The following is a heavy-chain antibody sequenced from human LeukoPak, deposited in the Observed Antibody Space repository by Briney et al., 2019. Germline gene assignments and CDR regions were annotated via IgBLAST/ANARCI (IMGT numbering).Heavy chain of an antibody. CDR1: GYTFTSYG. CDR2: ISAYNGNT. J-gene: IGHJ4*02. V-gene: IGHV1-18*01. D-gene: IGHD3-3*01. CDR3: ARNRGWSGYYSLDY. Sequence: ASVKVSCKXSGYTFTSYGISWVRQAPGQGLEWMGWISAYNGNTNYSQKLQGRVTMTTDTSTSTAYMELRSLRSDDTAVYYCARNRGWSGYYSLDYWGQGTLVTVSS.